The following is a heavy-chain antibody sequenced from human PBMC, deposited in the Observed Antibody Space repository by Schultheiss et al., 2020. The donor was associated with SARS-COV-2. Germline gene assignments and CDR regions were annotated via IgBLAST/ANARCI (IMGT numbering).Heavy chain of an antibody. V-gene: IGHV3-33*06. CDR3: AKDLYGDYGRYYYGMDV. J-gene: IGHJ6*02. CDR1: GFTFSSYS. Sequence: GGSLRLSCAASGFTFSSYSMNWVRQAPGKGLEWVAVIWYDGSNKYYADSVKGRFTISRDNSKNTLYLQMNSLRAEDTAVYYCAKDLYGDYGRYYYGMDVWGQGTTVTVSS. D-gene: IGHD4-17*01. CDR2: IWYDGSNK.